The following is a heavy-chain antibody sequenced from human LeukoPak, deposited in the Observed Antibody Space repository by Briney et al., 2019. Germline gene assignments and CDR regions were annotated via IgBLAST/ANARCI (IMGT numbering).Heavy chain of an antibody. Sequence: ASVKVSCKASGYTFTSYAMHWVRQAPGQRLEWMGWINAGNGNIKYSQKFQGRVTITRDTSASTAYMELSSLRSEDTAVYYCTRSGGTSSPIDYWGQETLVTVSS. D-gene: IGHD2-2*01. CDR3: TRSGGTSSPIDY. J-gene: IGHJ4*02. CDR2: INAGNGNI. V-gene: IGHV1-3*01. CDR1: GYTFTSYA.